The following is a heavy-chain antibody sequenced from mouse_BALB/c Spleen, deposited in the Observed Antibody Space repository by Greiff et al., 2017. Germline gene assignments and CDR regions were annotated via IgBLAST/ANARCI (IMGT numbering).Heavy chain of an antibody. CDR2: IDPSDSYT. CDR1: GYTFTSYW. J-gene: IGHJ1*01. V-gene: IGHV1-69*02. D-gene: IGHD1-1*01. Sequence: VQLQQPGAELVKPGASVKLSCKASGYTFTSYWMHWVKQRPGQGLEWIGEIDPSDSYTNYNQKFKGKATLTVDKSSSTAYMQLSSLTSEDSAVYYCARGDYYGSSPRYFDVWGAGTTVTVSS. CDR3: ARGDYYGSSPRYFDV.